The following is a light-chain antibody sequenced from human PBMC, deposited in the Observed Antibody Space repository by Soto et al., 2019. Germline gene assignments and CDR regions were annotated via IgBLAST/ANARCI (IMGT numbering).Light chain of an antibody. CDR1: RSVLYSSNNKNY. CDR2: WAS. CDR3: QQYYSTPPA. V-gene: IGKV4-1*01. Sequence: DIVMTQSPDSLAVSLGERATINCKSSRSVLYSSNNKNYLAWYQQKPGQPPQLLIYWASTRESGVPDRFSGSGSGTDFTLTISSLQAEDVAVYYCQQYYSTPPAFGQGTKVEIK. J-gene: IGKJ1*01.